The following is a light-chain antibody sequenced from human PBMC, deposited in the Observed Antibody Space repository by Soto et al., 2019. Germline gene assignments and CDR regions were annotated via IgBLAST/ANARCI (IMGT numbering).Light chain of an antibody. J-gene: IGLJ2*01. Sequence: QSALTQPGSLYGSPGQSITISCRGTSRDVGAYNLVSWYQQRPGKAPKLLIYEVRNRPSGLSYRFSGSKSGNTASLTISSLLPADEADYFCSSLSYRNTLVFGGGTKLTV. CDR2: EVR. CDR3: SSLSYRNTLV. CDR1: SRDVGAYNL. V-gene: IGLV2-14*01.